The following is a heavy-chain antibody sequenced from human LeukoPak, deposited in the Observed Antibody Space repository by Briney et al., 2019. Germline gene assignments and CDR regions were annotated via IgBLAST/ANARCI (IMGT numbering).Heavy chain of an antibody. CDR2: IYHSGST. CDR1: GGSISSGGSS. Sequence: PSQTLSLTCAVSGGSISSGGSSWSWIRQPPGKGLEWIGYIYHSGSTYYNPSLKSRVTISVDRSKNQFSLKLSSVIAADTAVYYCARVVLRATENTAMVLTIPHLDYWGQGTLVTVSS. D-gene: IGHD5-18*01. V-gene: IGHV4-30-2*01. CDR3: ARVVLRATENTAMVLTIPHLDY. J-gene: IGHJ4*02.